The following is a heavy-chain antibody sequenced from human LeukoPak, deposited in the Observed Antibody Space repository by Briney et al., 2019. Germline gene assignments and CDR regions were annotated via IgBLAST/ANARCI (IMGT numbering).Heavy chain of an antibody. V-gene: IGHV4-59*12. J-gene: IGHJ3*02. D-gene: IGHD3-22*01. CDR1: GGSISSYY. CDR3: ARLHYDSSAAAAFDI. CDR2: IFYSGTT. Sequence: SETLSLTCTVSGGSISSYYWSWIRQPPGKGLEWIGFIFYSGTTNYNPSLKSRVTISVDTSKNQFSLKLSSVTAADTAVYYCARLHYDSSAAAAFDIWGQGTIVTVSS.